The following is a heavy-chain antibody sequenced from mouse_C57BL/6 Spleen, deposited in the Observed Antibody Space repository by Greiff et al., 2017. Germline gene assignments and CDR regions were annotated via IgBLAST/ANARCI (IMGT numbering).Heavy chain of an antibody. CDR3: ASYYSNYDYAMDY. D-gene: IGHD2-5*01. Sequence: QVQLQQSGPGLVQPSQSLSITCTVSGFSLTSYGVHWVRQSPGKGLEWLGVICRGGSTDYNAAFMSRLSITKDNSKSQVFFKMNSLQADDTAIYYCASYYSNYDYAMDYWGQGTSVTVSS. V-gene: IGHV2-5*01. CDR1: GFSLTSYG. J-gene: IGHJ4*01. CDR2: ICRGGST.